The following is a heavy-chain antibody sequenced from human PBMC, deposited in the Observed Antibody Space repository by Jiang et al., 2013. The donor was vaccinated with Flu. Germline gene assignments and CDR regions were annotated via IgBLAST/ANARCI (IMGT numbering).Heavy chain of an antibody. CDR2: IIPIFGTA. CDR1: GGTFSSYA. Sequence: VSCKASGGTFSSYAISWGATGPSDKGLEWMGGIIPIFGTANYAQKFQGRVTITADKSTSTAYMELSSLRSEDTAVYYCASRDSGSYYLPAEYFQHWGQGTLVTVSS. D-gene: IGHD1-26*01. V-gene: IGHV1-69*06. CDR3: ASRDSGSYYLPAEYFQH. J-gene: IGHJ1*01.